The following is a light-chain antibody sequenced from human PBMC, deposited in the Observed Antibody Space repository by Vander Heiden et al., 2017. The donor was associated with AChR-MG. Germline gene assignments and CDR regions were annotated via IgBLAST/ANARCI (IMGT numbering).Light chain of an antibody. V-gene: IGLV2-14*03. J-gene: IGLJ1*01. Sequence: QSALTQPASVSGSPGPSIIISCTGTNSDVGGYDYVSWYQQHPGNAPELLIYGVTNRPSGVSNRFSGSKSGNTASLSISGLQAEDEADYYCSSYTSIGSYVFGSGTKVTIL. CDR3: SSYTSIGSYV. CDR1: NSDVGGYDY. CDR2: GVT.